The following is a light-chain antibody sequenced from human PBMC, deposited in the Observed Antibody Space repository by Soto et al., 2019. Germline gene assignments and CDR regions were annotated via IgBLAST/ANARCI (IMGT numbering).Light chain of an antibody. V-gene: IGLV2-14*01. J-gene: IGLJ1*01. Sequence: QSVLTEPASVSGSPGQSITISCTGTSSDVGGYNYVSWYQQHPGKAPKLMIYEVSNRPSGVSNRFSGSKSGNTASLTISGLQAEDEADYYCSSYTSTSCYVFASGTEVTVL. CDR1: SSDVGGYNY. CDR2: EVS. CDR3: SSYTSTSCYV.